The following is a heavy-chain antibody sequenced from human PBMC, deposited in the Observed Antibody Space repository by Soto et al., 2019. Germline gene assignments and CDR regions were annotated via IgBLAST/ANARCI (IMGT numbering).Heavy chain of an antibody. V-gene: IGHV3-21*04. CDR1: GFTFTRYS. J-gene: IGHJ5*02. CDR2: ISSTTNYI. D-gene: IGHD5-18*01. CDR3: ARSVDTAMPPYNWFDP. Sequence: GGSLRLSCAASGFTFTRYSMNWVRQAQGKGLEWVSSISSTTNYIYYGDSMKGRFTISRDNAKNSLYLEMNSLRSEDTAVYYCARSVDTAMPPYNWFDPWGQGTLVTVSS.